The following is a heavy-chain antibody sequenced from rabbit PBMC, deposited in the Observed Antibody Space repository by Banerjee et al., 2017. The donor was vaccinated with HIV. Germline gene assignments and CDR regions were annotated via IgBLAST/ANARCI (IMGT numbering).Heavy chain of an antibody. CDR3: ARDQYTGGNGYYPGL. Sequence: QSLEESGGGLVKPGASLTLTCKASGFDLSSGYDMCWVRQAPGKGLEWIACIWTGDTNPAYASWAKGRFTLSKASSTTVTLQMTSLTAADTATYFCARDQYTGGNGYYPGLWGPGTLVTVS. J-gene: IGHJ4*01. V-gene: IGHV1S40*01. CDR1: GFDLSSGYD. CDR2: IWTGDTNP. D-gene: IGHD1-1*01.